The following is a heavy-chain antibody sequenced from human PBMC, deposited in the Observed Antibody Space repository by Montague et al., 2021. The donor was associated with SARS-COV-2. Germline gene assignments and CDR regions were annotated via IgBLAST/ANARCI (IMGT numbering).Heavy chain of an antibody. J-gene: IGHJ3*02. Sequence: CAISGDSVSSNPATWNWIRQSPSRDLEWLGRTYYRSKWYHDYAISLKSRITINPDTSKNQFSLQLSSVAPEDTAVFYCARTTTRMLYPENAFDIWGQGTMVTVSS. V-gene: IGHV6-1*01. CDR1: GDSVSSNPAT. D-gene: IGHD2-15*01. CDR2: TYYRSKWYH. CDR3: ARTTTRMLYPENAFDI.